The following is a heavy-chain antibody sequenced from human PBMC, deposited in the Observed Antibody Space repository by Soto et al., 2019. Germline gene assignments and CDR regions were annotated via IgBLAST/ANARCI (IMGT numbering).Heavy chain of an antibody. CDR1: GGSFTGHF. CDR2: VSHSGNT. Sequence: PSETLSLTCTVSGGSFTGHFWSWVRQPPGEGLEWIGEVSHSGNTKYYPSLRSRVTLSVDSSKNQISLALTSATAADTAVYYCARAKFESTGWHQFDIWGQGTLVTVSS. J-gene: IGHJ4*02. D-gene: IGHD7-27*01. CDR3: ARAKFESTGWHQFDI. V-gene: IGHV4-34*01.